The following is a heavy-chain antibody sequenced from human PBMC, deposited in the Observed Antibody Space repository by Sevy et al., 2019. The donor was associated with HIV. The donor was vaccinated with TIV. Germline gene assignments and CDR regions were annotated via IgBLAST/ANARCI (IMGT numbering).Heavy chain of an antibody. CDR2: IRGDGIDK. CDR1: GFTFSTTW. V-gene: IGHV3-7*01. J-gene: IGHJ4*02. CDR3: AHETFGRFES. Sequence: GGSLRLSCAASGFTFSTTWMNWVRQAPGTGLEWVANIRGDGIDKHYVDSVEGRFTISRDNAKNFLFLQMNSLRVEDTAVYYCAHETFGRFESWGQGTLVTVSS. D-gene: IGHD3-16*01.